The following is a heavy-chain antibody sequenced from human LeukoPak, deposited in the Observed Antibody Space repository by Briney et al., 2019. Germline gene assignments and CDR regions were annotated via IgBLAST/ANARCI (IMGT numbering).Heavy chain of an antibody. CDR2: IKQDGSEK. V-gene: IGHV3-7*03. J-gene: IGHJ6*04. CDR3: ARVVRYCSSTSCYYRWSGMDV. CDR1: GFTFSSYW. Sequence: GGSLRLSCAASGFTFSSYWMSWVRQALGKGLEWVANIKQDGSEKYYVDSVKGRFTISRDNAKNSLYLQMNSLRAEDTAVYYCARVVRYCSSTSCYYRWSGMDVWGKGTTVTVSS. D-gene: IGHD2-2*01.